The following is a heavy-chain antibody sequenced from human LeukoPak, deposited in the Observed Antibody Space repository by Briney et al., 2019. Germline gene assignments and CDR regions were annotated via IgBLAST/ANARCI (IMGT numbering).Heavy chain of an antibody. J-gene: IGHJ3*02. V-gene: IGHV1-18*01. D-gene: IGHD1-26*01. CDR2: ISAYNGNT. CDR3: AQESRSNDAFDI. CDR1: GYTFTSYG. Sequence: ASVKVSCKASGYTFTSYGISWVRQAPGQGLEWMGWISAYNGNTNYAQKLQGRVTMTTDTSTSTAYMELSRLRSDDTAVYYCAQESRSNDAFDIWGQGTMVTVSS.